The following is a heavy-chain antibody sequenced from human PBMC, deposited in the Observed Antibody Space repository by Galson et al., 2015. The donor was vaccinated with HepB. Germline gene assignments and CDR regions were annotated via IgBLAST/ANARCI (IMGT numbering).Heavy chain of an antibody. J-gene: IGHJ4*02. CDR3: AKARYYYDSSGYAVDY. CDR2: ISGSGGST. V-gene: IGHV3-23*01. D-gene: IGHD3-22*01. Sequence: SLRLSCAASGFTFSSYAMSWVRQAPGKGLEWVSAISGSGGSTYYADSVKGRFTISRDNSKNTLDLQMNSLRAEDTAVYYCAKARYYYDSSGYAVDYWGQGTLVTVSS. CDR1: GFTFSSYA.